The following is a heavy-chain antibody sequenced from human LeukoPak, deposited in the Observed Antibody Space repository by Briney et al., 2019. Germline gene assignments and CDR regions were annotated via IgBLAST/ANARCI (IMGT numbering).Heavy chain of an antibody. V-gene: IGHV1-18*01. CDR2: ISAYNGNT. CDR3: AREVDYYDSSGSLFDY. D-gene: IGHD3-22*01. J-gene: IGHJ4*02. Sequence: ASVKVSCKASGYTFTSYGISWVRQAPGQGLEWMGWISAYNGNTNYAQKLQGRVTMTTDTSTSTAYMELRSLRSDDTAVYYCAREVDYYDSSGSLFDYWGRGTLVTVSS. CDR1: GYTFTSYG.